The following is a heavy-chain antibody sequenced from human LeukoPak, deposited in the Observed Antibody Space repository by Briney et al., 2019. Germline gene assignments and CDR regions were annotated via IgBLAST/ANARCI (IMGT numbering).Heavy chain of an antibody. CDR2: ISSSSRYI. CDR1: GFTFSSYS. D-gene: IGHD3-22*01. Sequence: GGSLRLSCAASGFTFSSYSTNWVRQAPGKGLEWVSSISSSSRYIYYADSVKGRFTISRDNAKNSLYLQMNRLRAEDTAVYYCARGHADYYDSSGPLDYWGQGTLVTVSS. J-gene: IGHJ4*02. V-gene: IGHV3-21*01. CDR3: ARGHADYYDSSGPLDY.